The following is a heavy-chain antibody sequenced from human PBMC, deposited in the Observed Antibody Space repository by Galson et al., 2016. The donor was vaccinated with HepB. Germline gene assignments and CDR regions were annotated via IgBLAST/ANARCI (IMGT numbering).Heavy chain of an antibody. Sequence: SLRLSCAASGFTFSRHGFHWVRQAPGKGLEWVSLIWSGGSNKYYADSVKGRFTISRDNSKKTLYLQMNSLRPEDTAVYYCARAPIEVDGMRHYYYGMDVWGQGTTVTVSS. CDR1: GFTFSRHG. J-gene: IGHJ6*02. CDR3: ARAPIEVDGMRHYYYGMDV. D-gene: IGHD6-13*01. V-gene: IGHV3-33*01. CDR2: IWSGGSNK.